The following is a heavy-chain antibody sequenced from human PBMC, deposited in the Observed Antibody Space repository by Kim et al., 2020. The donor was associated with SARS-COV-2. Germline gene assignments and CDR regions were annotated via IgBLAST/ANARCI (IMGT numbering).Heavy chain of an antibody. CDR2: ISYSGST. J-gene: IGHJ4*02. V-gene: IGHV4-59*01. Sequence: SETLSLTCTVSGGSISSYSYSWIRQPPGKGLEWIAYISYSGSTNYNPSLNSRVTISVDTSKNQFSLKLSSVTAADTAVYYCARGRGDSSGYCPLSNWGQGTLVTVSS. D-gene: IGHD3-22*01. CDR1: GGSISSYS. CDR3: ARGRGDSSGYCPLSN.